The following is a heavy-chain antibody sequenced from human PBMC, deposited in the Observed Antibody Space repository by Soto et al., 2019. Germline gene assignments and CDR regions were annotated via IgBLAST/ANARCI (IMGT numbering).Heavy chain of an antibody. J-gene: IGHJ6*02. D-gene: IGHD3-10*01. CDR1: GFTFSSYE. CDR3: ARDHVWFGELFPYYYGMDV. Sequence: PGGSLRLSCAASGFTFSSYEMNWVRQAPGKGLEWVSYISSSGSTIYYADSVKGRFTISRDNAKNSLYLQMNSLRAEDTAVYYCARDHVWFGELFPYYYGMDVWGQGTTVTVSS. CDR2: ISSSGSTI. V-gene: IGHV3-48*03.